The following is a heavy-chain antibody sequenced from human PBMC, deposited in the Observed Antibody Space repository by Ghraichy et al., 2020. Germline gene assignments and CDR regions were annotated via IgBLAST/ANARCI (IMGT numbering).Heavy chain of an antibody. J-gene: IGHJ5*02. Sequence: GESLNISCKGSGYTFTTSWIAWVRQMPGKGLECMGIINPADSDTIYSPSFQGQVTISADKSISTAYLQWSSLKASDTAMYYCARRVWDSSNLGRFDPWGQGTLVTVSS. CDR3: ARRVWDSSNLGRFDP. D-gene: IGHD3-22*01. V-gene: IGHV5-51*01. CDR1: GYTFTTSW. CDR2: INPADSDT.